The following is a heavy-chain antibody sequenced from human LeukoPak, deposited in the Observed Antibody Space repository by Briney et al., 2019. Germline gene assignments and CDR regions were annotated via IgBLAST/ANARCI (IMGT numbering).Heavy chain of an antibody. Sequence: ASVKVSCKASGYTFTSYGISWVRQAPGQGLEWMGWISAYNGNTSYAQKFQGRVTMTRDMSTSTVYMELSSLRSEDTAVYYCARELSVSVYYFDYWGQGTLVTVSS. CDR1: GYTFTSYG. CDR3: ARELSVSVYYFDY. CDR2: ISAYNGNT. D-gene: IGHD3-16*02. V-gene: IGHV1-18*01. J-gene: IGHJ4*02.